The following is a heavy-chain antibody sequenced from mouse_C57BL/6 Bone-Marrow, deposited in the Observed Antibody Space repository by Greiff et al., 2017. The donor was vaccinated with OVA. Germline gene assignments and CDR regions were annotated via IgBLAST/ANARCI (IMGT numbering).Heavy chain of an antibody. CDR2: IRSKSNNYAT. CDR3: VRLGGLRRGYFDV. Sequence: GGGLVQPKGSLKLSCAASGFSFNTYAMNWVRQAPGKGLEWVARIRSKSNNYATYYADSVKDRFTISRDDSESMLYLQMNNLKTEDTAMYYCVRLGGLRRGYFDVWGTGTTVTVSS. V-gene: IGHV10-1*01. CDR1: GFSFNTYA. J-gene: IGHJ1*03. D-gene: IGHD2-4*01.